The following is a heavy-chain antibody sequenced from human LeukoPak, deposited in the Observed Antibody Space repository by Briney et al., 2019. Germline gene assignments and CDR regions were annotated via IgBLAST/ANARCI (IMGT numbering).Heavy chain of an antibody. CDR3: ARDPPGDDY. J-gene: IGHJ4*02. CDR1: GFTFSSYA. CDR2: ISYDGSNK. V-gene: IGHV3-30*04. Sequence: GGSLRLSCAASGFTFSSYAMHWVRQAAGKGLEWVAVISYDGSNKYYADSVKGRFTISRDNSKNTLYLQMNSLRAEDTAVYYCARDPPGDDYWGQRTLVTVSS. D-gene: IGHD3-16*01.